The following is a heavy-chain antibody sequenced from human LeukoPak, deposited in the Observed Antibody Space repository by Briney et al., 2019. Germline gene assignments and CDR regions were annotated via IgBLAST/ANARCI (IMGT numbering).Heavy chain of an antibody. CDR1: GYTFTSYY. CDR2: INPSGGST. V-gene: IGHV1-46*01. D-gene: IGHD6-13*01. Sequence: ASVKVSCKASGYTFTSYYMHWVRQAPGQGLEWMGIINPSGGSTSYAQKFQGRVTITADESTSTAYMELSSLRSEDTAVYYCAREQFGPEAAAAPYYYGMDVWGQGTTVTVSS. CDR3: AREQFGPEAAAAPYYYGMDV. J-gene: IGHJ6*02.